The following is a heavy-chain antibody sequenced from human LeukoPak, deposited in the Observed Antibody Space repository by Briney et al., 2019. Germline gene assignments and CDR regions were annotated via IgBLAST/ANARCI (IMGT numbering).Heavy chain of an antibody. CDR1: GGTFSSYT. V-gene: IGHV1-69*04. D-gene: IGHD6-13*01. Sequence: ASVKVSCKASGGTFSSYTISWVRQAPGQGLEWVGRIIPILGIANYAQKFEGRVTITADKSTSTAYMELSSLRSEDTAVYYCAREISSSSWSVGWFDPWGQGTLVTVSP. J-gene: IGHJ5*02. CDR2: IIPILGIA. CDR3: AREISSSSWSVGWFDP.